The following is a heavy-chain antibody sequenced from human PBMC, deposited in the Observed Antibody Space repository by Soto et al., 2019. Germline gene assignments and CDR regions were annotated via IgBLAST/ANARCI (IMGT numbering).Heavy chain of an antibody. Sequence: PSETLSLTCNVSGFAISRGYYWSWVRQSPGKGLEWIGSIYPSVSSYHNPSLETRLTLSIDTSKNQFTLKPASVTAADTALYYCAREKVGTTFFDNWGKGIQVTVSS. CDR1: GFAISRGYY. CDR3: AREKVGTTFFDN. V-gene: IGHV4-38-2*02. D-gene: IGHD1-1*01. J-gene: IGHJ4*02. CDR2: IYPSVSS.